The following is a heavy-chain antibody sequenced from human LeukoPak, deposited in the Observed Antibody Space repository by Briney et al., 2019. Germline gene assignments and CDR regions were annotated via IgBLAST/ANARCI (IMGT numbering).Heavy chain of an antibody. CDR2: IYSSGST. CDR3: ARDRPVAVAGVPFYWFFDL. CDR1: NDSINSGTSF. V-gene: IGHV4-61*02. Sequence: SETLSLTCTVSNDSINSGTSFWSWIRQPAGKGLEWIGRIYSSGSTNYSPSLKSRVTISVDTSKNQFSLKLGSVTAADTAVYYCARDRPVAVAGVPFYWFFDLWGRGTLVTVSS. D-gene: IGHD6-19*01. J-gene: IGHJ2*01.